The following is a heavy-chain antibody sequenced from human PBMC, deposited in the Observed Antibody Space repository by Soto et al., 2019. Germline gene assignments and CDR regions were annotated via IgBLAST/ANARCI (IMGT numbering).Heavy chain of an antibody. CDR1: GYTLTELS. CDR2: ISAYNGNT. D-gene: IGHD3-3*01. J-gene: IGHJ6*02. V-gene: IGHV1-18*01. Sequence: VKVSCKVSGYTLTELSMHWVRQAPGQGLEWMGWISAYNGNTNYAQKLQGRVTMTTDTSTSTAYMELRSLRSDDTAVYYCARDRRPYYDFWSGSPAYGMDVWGQGTTVTVSS. CDR3: ARDRRPYYDFWSGSPAYGMDV.